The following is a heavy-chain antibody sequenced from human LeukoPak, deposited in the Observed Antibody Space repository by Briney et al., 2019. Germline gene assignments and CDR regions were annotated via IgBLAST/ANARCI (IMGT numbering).Heavy chain of an antibody. CDR2: IYTSGST. J-gene: IGHJ6*03. V-gene: IGHV4-61*02. CDR3: ARDLSGDHYYYYYCMDV. CDR1: GGSISSGSYY. Sequence: SQTLSLTCTVSGGSISSGSYYWSWIRQPAGKGLEWIGRIYTSGSTHYNPSLKSRVTISVDTSKNQFSLKLSSVTAADTAVYYCARDLSGDHYYYYYCMDVWGKGTTVTVSS. D-gene: IGHD7-27*01.